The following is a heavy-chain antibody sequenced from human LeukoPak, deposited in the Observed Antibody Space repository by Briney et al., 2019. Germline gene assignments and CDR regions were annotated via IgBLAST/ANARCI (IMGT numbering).Heavy chain of an antibody. V-gene: IGHV4-34*01. D-gene: IGHD3-10*01. CDR2: INHSGST. CDR3: ARGGYGTRITMVRGLGGWFDP. J-gene: IGHJ5*02. Sequence: SETLSLTCAVYGGSFSGYYWSWIRQPPGKGLEWIGEINHSGSTNYNPSLKSRVTISVDTSKNQFSLKLSSVTAADTAVYYCARGGYGTRITMVRGLGGWFDPWGQGTLVTVSS. CDR1: GGSFSGYY.